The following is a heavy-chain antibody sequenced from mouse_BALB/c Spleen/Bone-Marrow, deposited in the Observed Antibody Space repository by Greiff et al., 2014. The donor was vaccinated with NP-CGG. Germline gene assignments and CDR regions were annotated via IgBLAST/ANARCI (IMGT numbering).Heavy chain of an antibody. J-gene: IGHJ3*01. CDR3: AREGGSRAY. D-gene: IGHD1-1*01. Sequence: EVQLQESGPGLVKPSQSLSLTCSVTGYSITSGYYWNWIRQFPGNKLEWMGYISYDGSNNYNPSPKNRISITRDTSKNQFFLKLNSVTTEDTATYYCAREGGSRAYWGQGTLVTVSA. CDR2: ISYDGSN. V-gene: IGHV3-6*02. CDR1: GYSITSGYY.